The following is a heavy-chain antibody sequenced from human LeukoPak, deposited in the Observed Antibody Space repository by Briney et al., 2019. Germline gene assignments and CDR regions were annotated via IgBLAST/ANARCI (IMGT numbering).Heavy chain of an antibody. Sequence: SETLSLTCAVYGGSFSGYYWSWIRQPPGKGLEWIGEINHSGSTNYNPSLKSRVTISVDTSKNQFSLKLSSVTAADTAVYYCARRSQVVITTVDWFDPWGQGTLVTVSS. D-gene: IGHD3-22*01. CDR2: INHSGST. J-gene: IGHJ5*02. CDR1: GGSFSGYY. V-gene: IGHV4-34*01. CDR3: ARRSQVVITTVDWFDP.